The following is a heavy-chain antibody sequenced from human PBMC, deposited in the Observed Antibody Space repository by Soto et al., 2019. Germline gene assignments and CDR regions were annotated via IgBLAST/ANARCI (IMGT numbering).Heavy chain of an antibody. CDR3: ARFDFWSGYYRPNYYYGMDV. J-gene: IGHJ6*02. V-gene: IGHV4-38-2*01. Sequence: SETLSLTCAVSGYSISSGYYWGWIRQPPGKGLEWIGSIYHSGSTYYNPSLKSRVTISVDTSKNQFSLKLSSVAAADTAVYYCARFDFWSGYYRPNYYYGMDVWGQGTTVTVSS. CDR2: IYHSGST. D-gene: IGHD3-3*01. CDR1: GYSISSGYY.